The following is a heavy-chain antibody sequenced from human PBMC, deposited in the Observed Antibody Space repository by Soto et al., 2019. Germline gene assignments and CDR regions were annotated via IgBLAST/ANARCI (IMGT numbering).Heavy chain of an antibody. D-gene: IGHD3-22*01. J-gene: IGHJ4*02. CDR2: IIPIFGTA. V-gene: IGHV1-69*13. CDR3: ARDPGSDSGYYDWYFDY. CDR1: GGTFSSYA. Sequence: GASVKVSCKASGGTFSSYAISWVRQAPGQGLEWMGGIIPIFGTANYAQKFQGRVTITADESTSTAYMELSSLRSEDTAVYYCARDPGSDSGYYDWYFDYWGQGTLVTVSS.